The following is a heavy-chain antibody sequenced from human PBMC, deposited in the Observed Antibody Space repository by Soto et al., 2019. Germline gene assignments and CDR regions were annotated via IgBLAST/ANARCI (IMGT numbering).Heavy chain of an antibody. CDR3: ARVPAP. CDR2: IYHSGST. CDR1: GGSISSGGYS. V-gene: IGHV4-30-2*01. Sequence: QLQLQESGSGLVKPSQTLSLTCAVSGGSISSGGYSWSWIRQPPGKGLEWIGYIYHSGSTDYNPXLXSXXTISVGRSKNQFSLKLSSVTAADTAVYYCARVPAPWGQGTLVTVSS. J-gene: IGHJ5*02. D-gene: IGHD2-2*01.